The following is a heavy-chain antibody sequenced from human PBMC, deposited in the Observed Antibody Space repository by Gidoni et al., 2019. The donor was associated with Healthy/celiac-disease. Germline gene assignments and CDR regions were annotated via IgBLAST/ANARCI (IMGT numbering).Heavy chain of an antibody. Sequence: QVQLVQSGAEVKKPGSSVKVSCKASGGTFSSYTISWVRQAPGQGLEWMGRIIPILGIANYAQKFQGRVTITADKSTSTAYMELSSLRSEDTAVYYCARETVSPVAGAFDYWGQGTLVTVSS. CDR3: ARETVSPVAGAFDY. CDR2: IIPILGIA. J-gene: IGHJ4*02. D-gene: IGHD6-19*01. CDR1: GGTFSSYT. V-gene: IGHV1-69*08.